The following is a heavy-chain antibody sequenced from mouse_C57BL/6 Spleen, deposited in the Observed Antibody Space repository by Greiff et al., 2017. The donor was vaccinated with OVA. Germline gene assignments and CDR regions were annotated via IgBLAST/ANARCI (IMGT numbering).Heavy chain of an antibody. CDR2: INPNNGGT. J-gene: IGHJ2*01. Sequence: EVQLQQSGPELVKPGASVKIPCKASGYTFTDYNMDWVKQSPGKSLEWIGDINPNNGGTIYNQKFKGKATLTVDKSSSTAYMELRSLTSEDTAVYYCARYYYDYDYFDYWGQGTTLTVSS. D-gene: IGHD2-4*01. CDR1: GYTFTDYN. CDR3: ARYYYDYDYFDY. V-gene: IGHV1-18*01.